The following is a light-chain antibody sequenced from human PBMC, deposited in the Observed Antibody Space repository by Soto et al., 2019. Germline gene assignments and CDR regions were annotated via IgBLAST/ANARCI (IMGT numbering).Light chain of an antibody. J-gene: IGLJ2*01. Sequence: QSALTQPASVSGSPGQSITISCTGTSSDVGGYNYVSWYQQHPGKAPKLMIYDVNNRPSGVSNRFSCSKSGNTASLTISGLQAVDEGDYYCSSYTSSITLIFGGGTKLTVL. CDR2: DVN. V-gene: IGLV2-14*01. CDR1: SSDVGGYNY. CDR3: SSYTSSITLI.